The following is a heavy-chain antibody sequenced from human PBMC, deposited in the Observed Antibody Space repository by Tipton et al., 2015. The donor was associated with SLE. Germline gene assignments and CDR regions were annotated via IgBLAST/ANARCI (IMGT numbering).Heavy chain of an antibody. J-gene: IGHJ3*02. CDR1: GDSISSASFY. Sequence: TLSLTCTVSGDSISSASFYWSWIRQPAGKGLEWIGHIYSGGTTSYNPSLKSRLTMSMDTSKDQFSLKLSSVTAADTAVYYCARFSVCSGGSCYSGLVRDAFDIWGQGTMVTVSS. V-gene: IGHV4-61*09. D-gene: IGHD2-15*01. CDR3: ARFSVCSGGSCYSGLVRDAFDI. CDR2: IYSGGTT.